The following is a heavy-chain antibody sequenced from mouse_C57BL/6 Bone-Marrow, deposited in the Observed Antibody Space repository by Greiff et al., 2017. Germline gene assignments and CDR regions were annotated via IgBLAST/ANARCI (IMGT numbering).Heavy chain of an antibody. D-gene: IGHD1-1*01. J-gene: IGHJ4*01. V-gene: IGHV1-64*01. CDR3: AREVLRVAMDY. Sequence: QVQLQQSGAELVKPGASVKLSCKASGYTFTSYWMHWVKQRPGQGLEWIGMIHPNSGSTNYNEKFKSKDTLTVDKSSSTAYMQLSSLTSEDSAVYYCAREVLRVAMDYWGQGTSVTVSS. CDR2: IHPNSGST. CDR1: GYTFTSYW.